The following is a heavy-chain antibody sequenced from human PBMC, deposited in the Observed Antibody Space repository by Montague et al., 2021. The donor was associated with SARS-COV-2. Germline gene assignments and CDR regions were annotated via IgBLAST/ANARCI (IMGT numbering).Heavy chain of an antibody. CDR3: VRAERGAFDI. CDR2: IYTSGST. V-gene: IGHV4-61*02. CDR1: GGSISSGSYY. Sequence: TLSLTCTVSGGSISSGSYYWSWIRQPAGKGLEWIGRIYTSGSTNYNPSLKSRVTISVDTSKNQFSLKLSSVTAADTAVYYCVRAERGAFDIWGQGTMVTVSS. J-gene: IGHJ3*02. D-gene: IGHD3-10*01.